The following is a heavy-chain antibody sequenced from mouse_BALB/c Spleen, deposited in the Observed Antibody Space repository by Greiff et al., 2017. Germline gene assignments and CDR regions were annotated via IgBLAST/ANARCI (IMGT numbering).Heavy chain of an antibody. D-gene: IGHD1-1*01. J-gene: IGHJ1*01. CDR2: IDPANGNT. V-gene: IGHV14-3*02. Sequence: EVKLVESGAELVKPGASVKLSCTASGFNIKDTYMHWVKQRPEQGLEWIGRIDPANGNTKYDPKFQGKATITADTSSNTAYLQLSSLTSEDTAVYYCASDYGSSYWYFDVWGAGTTVTVSS. CDR1: GFNIKDTY. CDR3: ASDYGSSYWYFDV.